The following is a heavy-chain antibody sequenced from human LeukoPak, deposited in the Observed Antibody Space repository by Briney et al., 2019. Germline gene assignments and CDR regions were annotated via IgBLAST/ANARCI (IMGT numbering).Heavy chain of an antibody. D-gene: IGHD3-22*01. V-gene: IGHV3-15*01. J-gene: IGHJ4*02. CDR1: GFTFSNAW. Sequence: PGGSLRLPCAASGFTFSNAWMSWVRQAPGKGLEWVGRIKSKTDGGTTDYAAPVKGRFTISRDDSKNTLYLQMNSLKTEDTAVYYCTTMYYYDSSGYPTDYWGQGTLVTVSS. CDR3: TTMYYYDSSGYPTDY. CDR2: IKSKTDGGTT.